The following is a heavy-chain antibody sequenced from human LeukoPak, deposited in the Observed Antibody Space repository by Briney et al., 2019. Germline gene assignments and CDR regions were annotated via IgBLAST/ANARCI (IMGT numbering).Heavy chain of an antibody. J-gene: IGHJ4*02. D-gene: IGHD3-9*01. Sequence: GGSLRLSCVASRFGFRSYWMSWVRQVPGKGLEWVANIKQDGSETYYVDSLKGRFTISRDNAKNSLYLQMNSLGAEDTAVYYCARHSDYDILTGPNDYWGQGTLVTVSS. V-gene: IGHV3-7*01. CDR1: RFGFRSYW. CDR3: ARHSDYDILTGPNDY. CDR2: IKQDGSET.